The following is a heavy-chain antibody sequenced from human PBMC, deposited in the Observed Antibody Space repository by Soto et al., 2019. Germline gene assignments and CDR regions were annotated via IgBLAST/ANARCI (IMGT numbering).Heavy chain of an antibody. CDR3: ASSDYDYVWGSYRPMFYFDY. V-gene: IGHV4-39*01. D-gene: IGHD3-16*02. CDR2: IYYSGST. Sequence: SETLSLTCTVSGGSISSSSYYWGWIRQPPGKGLEWIGSIYYSGSTYYNPSLKSRVTISVDTSKNQFSLKLSSVTAADTAVYYCASSDYDYVWGSYRPMFYFDYWGQGTLVTVSS. CDR1: GGSISSSSYY. J-gene: IGHJ4*02.